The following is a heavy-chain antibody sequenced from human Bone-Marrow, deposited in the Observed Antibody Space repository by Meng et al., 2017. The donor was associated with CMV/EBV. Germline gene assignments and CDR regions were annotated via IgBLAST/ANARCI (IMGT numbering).Heavy chain of an antibody. D-gene: IGHD5-12*01. CDR1: GYTLTELS. V-gene: IGHV1-24*01. CDR2: FDSEDGET. Sequence: ASVKVSCKVSGYTLTELSMHWVRQAPGKGLEWMGGFDSEDGETIYAQKFQGRVTMTEDTSTDTAYMELSSLRSEDTAVYYCATDPFAYSGYDSGPLSRLHGGYWGQGTLVTVSS. CDR3: ATDPFAYSGYDSGPLSRLHGGY. J-gene: IGHJ4*02.